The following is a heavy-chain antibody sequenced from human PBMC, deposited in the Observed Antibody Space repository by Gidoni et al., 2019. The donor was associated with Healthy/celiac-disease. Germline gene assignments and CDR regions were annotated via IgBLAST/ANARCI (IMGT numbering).Heavy chain of an antibody. J-gene: IGHJ3*02. Sequence: QVQLVESGGGVVQPGRSLRLSCAAAGFTFSSYAMHWVRPAPGKGLEWVAVISYDGSNKYYADSVKGRFTISRDNSKNTLYLQMNSLRAEDTAVYYCAKEGVPGAFDIWGQGTMVTVSS. CDR2: ISYDGSNK. CDR1: GFTFSSYA. CDR3: AKEGVPGAFDI. V-gene: IGHV3-30*04.